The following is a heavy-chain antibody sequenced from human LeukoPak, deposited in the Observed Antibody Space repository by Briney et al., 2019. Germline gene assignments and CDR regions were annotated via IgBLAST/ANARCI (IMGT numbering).Heavy chain of an antibody. CDR3: ARLHRGEEAFDI. V-gene: IGHV4-59*01. CDR1: GGSISSYY. Sequence: SETLSLTCTVPGGSISSYYWSWIRQSPGKGLEWIGYIYYSGSTNYNPSLKSRVTISVDTSKNQFSLKLSSVTTADTAVYYCARLHRGEEAFDIWGQGTMVTVSS. CDR2: IYYSGST. J-gene: IGHJ3*02.